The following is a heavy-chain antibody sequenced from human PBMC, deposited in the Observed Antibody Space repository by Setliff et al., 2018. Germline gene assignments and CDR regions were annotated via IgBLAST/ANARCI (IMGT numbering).Heavy chain of an antibody. J-gene: IGHJ5*02. Sequence: SETLSLTCSVSGYSISSGYYWGWIRQPPGKGLEWIGSIYHSGSTYYNPSLKSRVTISVDTSKNQFSLKLSAVTAADTAVYYCARDYYDSSGYYYFATSRYNWFDPWGQGTLVTVSS. V-gene: IGHV4-38-2*02. D-gene: IGHD3-22*01. CDR1: GYSISSGYY. CDR3: ARDYYDSSGYYYFATSRYNWFDP. CDR2: IYHSGST.